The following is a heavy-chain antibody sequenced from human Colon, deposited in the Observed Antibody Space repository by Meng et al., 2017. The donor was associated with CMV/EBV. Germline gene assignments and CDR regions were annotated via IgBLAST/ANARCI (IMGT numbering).Heavy chain of an antibody. Sequence: QVQLGQSGAGVKKPGSSVKVSCKASKGTFTSYPISWVRQGPGQGVEWVGGIITISGTTDYAQKFQGRVTITADESTSTAYMKLSNLRSEDTAIYYCARVICGGDCYLDYWGRGTLVTVSS. D-gene: IGHD2-21*02. J-gene: IGHJ4*02. CDR2: IITISGTT. V-gene: IGHV1-69*12. CDR3: ARVICGGDCYLDY. CDR1: KGTFTSYP.